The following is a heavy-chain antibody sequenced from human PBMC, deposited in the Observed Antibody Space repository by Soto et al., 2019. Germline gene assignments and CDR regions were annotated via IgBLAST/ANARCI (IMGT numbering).Heavy chain of an antibody. CDR3: ARGYSTFDY. V-gene: IGHV3-7*03. D-gene: IGHD5-12*01. J-gene: IGHJ4*02. CDR2: IKQVGTDT. CDR1: GFTFSSYW. Sequence: GGSLRLSCVASGFTFSSYWMSWVRQAPGKGLEWVANIKQVGTDTYYVDSVKGRFTISRDNAKNSLYLQMSSLRAEDAAVYYCARGYSTFDYWGQGALLTVSS.